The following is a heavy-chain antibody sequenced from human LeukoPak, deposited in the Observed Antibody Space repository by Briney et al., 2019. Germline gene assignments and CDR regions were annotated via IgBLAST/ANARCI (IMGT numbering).Heavy chain of an antibody. D-gene: IGHD3-22*01. CDR1: GGSISSYY. Sequence: SETLSLTCTVSGGSISSYYWSWIRQPPGKGLEWIGYIYYSGSTNYNPSLKSRVTISVDTSKNRFSLKLSSVTAADTAVYYCARGSDYYDSSGYYPPVLFDWGQGTLVTVSS. V-gene: IGHV4-59*12. CDR2: IYYSGST. CDR3: ARGSDYYDSSGYYPPVLFD. J-gene: IGHJ4*02.